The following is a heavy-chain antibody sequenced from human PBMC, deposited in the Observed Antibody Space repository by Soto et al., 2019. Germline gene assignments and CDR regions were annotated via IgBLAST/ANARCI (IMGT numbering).Heavy chain of an antibody. CDR1: GFTFISYG. D-gene: IGHD5-12*01. V-gene: IGHV3-33*01. CDR3: ARDRGYSGYDSPRFYYGMDV. CDR2: IWYDGSNK. Sequence: GGSLRLSCAASGFTFISYGMHWVRQAPGKGLEWVAVIWYDGSNKWYADSVKGRFTISRDNSKNTLYLQMNSLRAEDTAVYSCARDRGYSGYDSPRFYYGMDVWGQGTTVTVSS. J-gene: IGHJ6*02.